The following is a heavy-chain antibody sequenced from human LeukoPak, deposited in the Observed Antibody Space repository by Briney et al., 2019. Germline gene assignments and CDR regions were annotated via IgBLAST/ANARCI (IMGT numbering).Heavy chain of an antibody. J-gene: IGHJ3*02. V-gene: IGHV4-34*01. CDR2: INHSGST. Sequence: SETLSLTCAVYGGSFSGYYWSWIRQPPGKGLEWIGEINHSGSTNYNPSLKSRVTISVDTSKNQFSLKLSSVTAADTAVYYCASRRPYDILTDAFDIWGQGTMVTVSS. CDR1: GGSFSGYY. D-gene: IGHD3-9*01. CDR3: ASRRPYDILTDAFDI.